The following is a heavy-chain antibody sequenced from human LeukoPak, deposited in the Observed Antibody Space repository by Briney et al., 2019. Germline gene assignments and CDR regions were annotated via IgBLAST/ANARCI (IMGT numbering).Heavy chain of an antibody. J-gene: IGHJ4*02. CDR2: IYTSGST. CDR1: GGSISSGSYY. CDR3: AGYDFWSGLDY. D-gene: IGHD3-3*01. Sequence: SETLSLTCTVSGGSISSGSYYWSWIRQPAGKGLEWIGRIYTSGSTNYNPSLKSRVTISVDTPKNQFSLKLSSVTAADTAVYYCAGYDFWSGLDYWGQGTLVTVSS. V-gene: IGHV4-61*02.